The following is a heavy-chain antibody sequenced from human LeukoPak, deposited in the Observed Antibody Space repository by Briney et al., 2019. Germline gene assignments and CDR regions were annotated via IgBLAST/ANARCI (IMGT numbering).Heavy chain of an antibody. D-gene: IGHD6-19*01. CDR1: GFTFSTYG. V-gene: IGHV3-64*01. CDR2: ISSSGGTT. CDR3: ARESASTSFIAVAGPFDY. J-gene: IGHJ4*02. Sequence: GGSLRLSCAASGFTFSTYGMHWVRQAPGKGLEHVSDISSSGGTTHYANSVKGRFTISRDNSKNTMYLQMGSLRLEDMAVYFCARESASTSFIAVAGPFDYWGQGTQVTVSS.